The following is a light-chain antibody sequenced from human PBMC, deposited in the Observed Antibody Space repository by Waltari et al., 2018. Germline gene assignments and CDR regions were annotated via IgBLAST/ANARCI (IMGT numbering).Light chain of an antibody. V-gene: IGKV3-15*01. Sequence: EIVMTQSPATLSVSPGVRATLSCRASPSVSSNLAWYQQKPGPAPRLLIYGASTRASGISARFSGSGSGTEFTLTISSLQSEDFAVYYCLQYNNWPPYTFGQGTKL. CDR2: GAS. CDR3: LQYNNWPPYT. J-gene: IGKJ2*01. CDR1: PSVSSN.